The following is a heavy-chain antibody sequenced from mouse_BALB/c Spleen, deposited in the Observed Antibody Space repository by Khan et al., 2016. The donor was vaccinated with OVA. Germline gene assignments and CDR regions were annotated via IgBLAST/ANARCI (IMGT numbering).Heavy chain of an antibody. V-gene: IGHV1-77*01. J-gene: IGHJ3*01. Sequence: QVQLRQSGAELARPGASVKLSCTASGYTFTDYYINWVKQRTGQGLEWIGEISPGGGDTYYNERFMGKATLTADKSSSTAYMQLSSLTSEASAVYFCARRNYFGYTFAYWGQGTLVTVSA. CDR3: ARRNYFGYTFAY. CDR2: ISPGGGDT. CDR1: GYTFTDYY. D-gene: IGHD1-2*01.